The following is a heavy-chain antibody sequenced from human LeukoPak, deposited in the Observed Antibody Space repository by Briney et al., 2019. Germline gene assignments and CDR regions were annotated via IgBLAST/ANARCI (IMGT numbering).Heavy chain of an antibody. J-gene: IGHJ5*02. CDR2: ISAYNGNT. V-gene: IGHV1-18*04. D-gene: IGHD3-3*01. CDR1: GYTFTSYY. Sequence: ASVKVSCKISGYTFTSYYMHWVRQAPGQGLEWMGWISAYNGNTNYAQKLQGRVTMTTDTSTSTAYMELSSLRSEDTAVYYCASRQAGDFWSGYYRWGQGTLVTVSS. CDR3: ASRQAGDFWSGYYR.